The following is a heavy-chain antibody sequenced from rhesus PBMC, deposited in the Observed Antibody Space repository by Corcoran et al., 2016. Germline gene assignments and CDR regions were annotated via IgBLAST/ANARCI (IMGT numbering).Heavy chain of an antibody. D-gene: IGHD6-31*01. V-gene: IGHV4-122*02. J-gene: IGHJ4*01. CDR2: STYSGST. CDR3: ARDNSSGRRYFDY. CDR1: GGSISRNY. Sequence: QLQLQESGPGLVKPSETLSLTCAVAGGSISRNYWSWIRQPPGKGLEWIGYSTYSGSTSYNPTPKSRVTISRDTSKNQFSLKLSSVTAADTAVYYCARDNSSGRRYFDYWGQGVLVTVSS.